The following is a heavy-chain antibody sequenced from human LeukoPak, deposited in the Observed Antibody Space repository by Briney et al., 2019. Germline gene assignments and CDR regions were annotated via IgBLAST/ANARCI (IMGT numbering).Heavy chain of an antibody. Sequence: PSETLFLTCTVSGGSISSGGYYWSWIRQHPGKGLEWIGYIYYSGSTYYNPSLKSRVTISVDTSKNQFSLKLSSVTAADTAVYYCARDRYDSSGYQYWGQGTLVTVSS. CDR3: ARDRYDSSGYQY. CDR1: GGSISSGGYY. V-gene: IGHV4-31*03. J-gene: IGHJ4*02. D-gene: IGHD3-22*01. CDR2: IYYSGST.